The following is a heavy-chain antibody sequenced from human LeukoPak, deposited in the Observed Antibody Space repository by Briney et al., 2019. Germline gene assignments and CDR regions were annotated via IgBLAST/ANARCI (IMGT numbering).Heavy chain of an antibody. D-gene: IGHD3-3*01. CDR3: ARAPSRMTIFGVVIRHADYFDY. V-gene: IGHV1-46*01. J-gene: IGHJ4*02. CDR1: GYTFTSSY. CDR2: INPSGGST. Sequence: ASAKVSCKPSGYTFTSSYMHWVRQAPGQGLEWMGIINPSGGSTSYAQKFQGTVTMTSDTTTSTVYMELGSLRSEDTAVYYCARAPSRMTIFGVVIRHADYFDYWGQGTLVTVSS.